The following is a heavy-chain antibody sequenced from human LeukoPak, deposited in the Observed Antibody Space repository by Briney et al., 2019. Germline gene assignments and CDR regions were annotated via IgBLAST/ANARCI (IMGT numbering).Heavy chain of an antibody. CDR1: GGSISSDDYY. D-gene: IGHD4-17*01. CDR3: AREATVTTAYYGMDA. V-gene: IGHV4-30-4*01. CDR2: IYYSGST. J-gene: IGHJ6*02. Sequence: SETLSLTCTVSGGSISSDDYYWSWIRQPPGKGLEWIGYIYYSGSTYYNSSLKSRVTISVDTSKNQFSLKLSSVTAADTAVYYCAREATVTTAYYGMDAWGQGTTVTVSS.